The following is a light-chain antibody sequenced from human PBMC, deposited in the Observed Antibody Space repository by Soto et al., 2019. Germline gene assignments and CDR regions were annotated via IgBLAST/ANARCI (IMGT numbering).Light chain of an antibody. Sequence: EVFMSQSPVTLSESPGERATLSCRASQSVSSNLAWYQQKPGQAPSLLIYGAFTRATGIPARFSGTGSGTEFTLTISSPQSEDFALYYCQQYNDWPLTFGQGTKVDSK. CDR2: GAF. CDR3: QQYNDWPLT. J-gene: IGKJ1*01. V-gene: IGKV3-15*01. CDR1: QSVSSN.